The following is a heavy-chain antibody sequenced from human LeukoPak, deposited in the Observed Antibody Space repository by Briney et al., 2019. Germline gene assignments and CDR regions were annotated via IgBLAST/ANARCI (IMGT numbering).Heavy chain of an antibody. V-gene: IGHV1-69*04. CDR2: IIPIFGIA. J-gene: IGHJ4*02. Sequence: SVKVSCKASGGTFSSYAISWVRQAPGQGLEWMGRIIPIFGIANYAQKFQGRVTITADKSTSTAYMELSSLRSEDTAVYYCASTDSRGLPTNDYWGQGTLVTVSS. CDR3: ASTDSRGLPTNDY. D-gene: IGHD3-22*01. CDR1: GGTFSSYA.